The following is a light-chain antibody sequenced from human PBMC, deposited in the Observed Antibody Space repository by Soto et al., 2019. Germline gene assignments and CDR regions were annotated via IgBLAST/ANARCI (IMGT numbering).Light chain of an antibody. J-gene: IGKJ4*01. CDR2: GAS. V-gene: IGKV3-15*01. Sequence: EIVMTQSPATLSVSPGERATLSCRASQTVSSDLAWYQQKPGQAPRLLIHGASTRATGIPARFSGSGSGTEFTLTISSLQSEDLAVYYCQQYNNWPLTFGGGTKVEIK. CDR1: QTVSSD. CDR3: QQYNNWPLT.